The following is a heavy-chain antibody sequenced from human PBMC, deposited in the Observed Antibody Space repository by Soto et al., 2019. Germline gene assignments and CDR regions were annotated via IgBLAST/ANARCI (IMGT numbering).Heavy chain of an antibody. CDR1: GGSISSYY. D-gene: IGHD4-17*01. J-gene: IGHJ4*02. V-gene: IGHV4-59*08. Sequence: SETLCLTCTVSGGSISSYYWSWIRQPPGKGLEWIGYIYYSGSTNYNPSLKSRVTISVDTSKNQFSLKLSSVTAADTAVYYCARHDYGDYRRLFDYWGQGTLGTVSS. CDR2: IYYSGST. CDR3: ARHDYGDYRRLFDY.